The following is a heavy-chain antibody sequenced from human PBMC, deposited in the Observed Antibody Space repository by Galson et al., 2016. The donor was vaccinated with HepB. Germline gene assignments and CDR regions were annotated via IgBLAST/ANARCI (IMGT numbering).Heavy chain of an antibody. CDR3: ARHVGVPGTRGFDY. Sequence: LSLTCAVSGGSISSGNWWSWVRQPPGKGLEWIGEIYHSGTANYNPSLESRGTMSLDKSKNQISLKVTSVTAADTAAYYCARHVGVPGTRGFDYWGQGTLVTVSS. V-gene: IGHV4-4*02. CDR1: GGSISSGNW. J-gene: IGHJ4*02. CDR2: IYHSGTA. D-gene: IGHD2-2*01.